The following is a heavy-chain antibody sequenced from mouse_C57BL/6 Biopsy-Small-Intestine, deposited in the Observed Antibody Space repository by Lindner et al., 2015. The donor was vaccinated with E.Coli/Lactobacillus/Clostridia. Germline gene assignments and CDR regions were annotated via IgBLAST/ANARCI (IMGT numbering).Heavy chain of an antibody. CDR3: ARTGTYAMDY. D-gene: IGHD4-1*01. Sequence: VQLQESGPVLVKPGPSVKISCKASGFTFTDYYMHWVKQSHGKSLEWIGYINPNNGGTSYNQKFKGKATLTVNKSSSTAYMELRSLTSEDSAVYYCARTGTYAMDYWGQGTSVTVSS. V-gene: IGHV1-22*01. CDR1: GFTFTDYY. J-gene: IGHJ4*01. CDR2: INPNNGGT.